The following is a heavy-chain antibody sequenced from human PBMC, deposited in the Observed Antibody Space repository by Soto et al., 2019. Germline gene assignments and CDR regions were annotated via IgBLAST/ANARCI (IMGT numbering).Heavy chain of an antibody. J-gene: IGHJ6*02. D-gene: IGHD6-25*01. V-gene: IGHV5-51*01. CDR2: IYPGDSDT. CDR3: GRHQGGKSSSVLLYYYYYYGMDV. CDR1: GYSFTSYW. Sequence: GESLKISCKGSGYSFTSYWIGWVRQMPGKGLEWMGIIYPGDSDTRYSPSFQGQVTISADKSISTAYLQWSSLKASDTAMYYCGRHQGGKSSSVLLYYYYYYGMDVWGQGTTVTVSS.